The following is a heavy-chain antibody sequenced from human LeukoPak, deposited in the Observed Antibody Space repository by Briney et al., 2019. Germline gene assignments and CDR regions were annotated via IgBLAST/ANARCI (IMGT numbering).Heavy chain of an antibody. J-gene: IGHJ4*02. Sequence: PSQTLSLTCTVSGGSLRSDNYYWSWIRQPPGKGLEWIGYIYHTGSTYSNPSLKSRLTMSVDMSKSQSSLRLSSVTAADTAVYCCAGGRSTYYDILSGYLVPSTSEYWGQGTLVTVSS. CDR2: IYHTGST. CDR3: AGGRSTYYDILSGYLVPSTSEY. CDR1: GGSLRSDNYY. D-gene: IGHD3-9*01. V-gene: IGHV4-30-2*01.